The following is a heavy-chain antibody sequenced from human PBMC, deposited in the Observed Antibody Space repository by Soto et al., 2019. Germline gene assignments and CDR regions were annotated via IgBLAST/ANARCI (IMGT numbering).Heavy chain of an antibody. Sequence: PGGSLRLSCAASGFTFSSYAMHWVRQAPGKGLEWVAVISYDGSNKYYADSVKGRFTISRDNSKNTLYLQMNSLRAEDTAVYYCARDVSEWLQLRGVFDYWGQGTLVTVSS. D-gene: IGHD5-12*01. CDR2: ISYDGSNK. V-gene: IGHV3-30-3*01. J-gene: IGHJ4*02. CDR3: ARDVSEWLQLRGVFDY. CDR1: GFTFSSYA.